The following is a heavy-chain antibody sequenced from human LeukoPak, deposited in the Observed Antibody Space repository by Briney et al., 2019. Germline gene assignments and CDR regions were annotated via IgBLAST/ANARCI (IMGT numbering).Heavy chain of an antibody. J-gene: IGHJ3*02. D-gene: IGHD3-16*01. CDR3: AIDPRDYDYIWRDAFDI. CDR1: GFTFSSYA. V-gene: IGHV3-23*01. Sequence: PGGSLRLSCAASGFTFSSYAMSWVRQAPGKGLEWVSAISGSGGSTYYADSVKGRFTISRDNSKNTLYLQMNSLRAEDTAVYYCAIDPRDYDYIWRDAFDIWGQGTMVTVPS. CDR2: ISGSGGST.